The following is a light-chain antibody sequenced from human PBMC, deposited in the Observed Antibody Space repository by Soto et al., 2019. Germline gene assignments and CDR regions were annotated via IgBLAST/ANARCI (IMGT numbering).Light chain of an antibody. CDR1: QTISRW. J-gene: IGKJ1*01. V-gene: IGKV1-5*01. CDR2: DAS. Sequence: DIQLTQTPSTLSASVGDEVTITCRASQTISRWLAWYQQKPGRAPKLLIYDASTLESGVPSRFSGSGSETESTLTIRGLQPDDFATYYCQQYDTYWTFGQGTKVDIK. CDR3: QQYDTYWT.